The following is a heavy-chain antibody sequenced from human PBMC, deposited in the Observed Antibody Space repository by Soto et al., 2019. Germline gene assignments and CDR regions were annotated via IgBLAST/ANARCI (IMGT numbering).Heavy chain of an antibody. CDR1: GGSISSYY. Sequence: SETLSLTCTVSGGSISSYYWSWIRQSPGKGLEWIGYIHYSGSTNYNPSLKSRVTISVDTSRNQFSLKLSPVTAADTAVYYCARSIDSSGYYFSNCWGQGTLVTVS. V-gene: IGHV4-59*01. CDR2: IHYSGST. D-gene: IGHD3-22*01. CDR3: ARSIDSSGYYFSNC. J-gene: IGHJ4*02.